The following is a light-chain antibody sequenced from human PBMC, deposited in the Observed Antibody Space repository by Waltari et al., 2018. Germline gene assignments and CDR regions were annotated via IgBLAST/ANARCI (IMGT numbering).Light chain of an antibody. V-gene: IGKV3-20*01. CDR1: RRVTSNY. J-gene: IGKJ5*01. Sequence: EIVLTQSPVTLSLSPGESAPPPFRASRRVTSNYLAWYQQKPGQAPRLLIHGASSRATDIPDRFSGSGSGTDFTLTINRLEPEDFAVYYCQQFGSSPFTFGQGTRLEIK. CDR3: QQFGSSPFT. CDR2: GAS.